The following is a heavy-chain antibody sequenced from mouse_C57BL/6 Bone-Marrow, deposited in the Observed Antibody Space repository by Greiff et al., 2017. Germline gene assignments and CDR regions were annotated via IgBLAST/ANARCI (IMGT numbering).Heavy chain of an antibody. CDR3: ARGGHY. CDR1: GYTFTDYY. CDR2: IYPGSGNT. V-gene: IGHV1-76*01. Sequence: VQLQQSGAELVRPGASVKLSCKASGYTFTDYYINWVKQRPGQGLEWIARIYPGSGNTYYNEKFKGKATLTAEKSSSTAYMQLSSLTSEDTAVYFCARGGHYWGQGTSVTVSS. J-gene: IGHJ4*01.